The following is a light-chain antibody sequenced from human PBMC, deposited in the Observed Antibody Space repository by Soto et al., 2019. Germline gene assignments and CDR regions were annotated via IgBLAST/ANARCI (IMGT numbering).Light chain of an antibody. CDR1: QGIRND. V-gene: IGKV1-6*01. CDR3: LQDYSYPRT. Sequence: AVQMTQSPSSLSASVGDRVTITCRASQGIRNDLGWYQQKPGKAPRLLIYSASSLESGVPSRFSGSGSGTDFTLTISSLQPEDFATYYCLQDYSYPRTFGQGTKVEIK. CDR2: SAS. J-gene: IGKJ1*01.